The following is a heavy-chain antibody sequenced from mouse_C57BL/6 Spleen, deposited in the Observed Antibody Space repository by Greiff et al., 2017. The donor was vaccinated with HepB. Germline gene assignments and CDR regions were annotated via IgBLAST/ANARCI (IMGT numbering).Heavy chain of an antibody. CDR3: TSGDTTVVVADYFDY. Sequence: QVQLQQSGAELVRPGASVTLSCKASGYTFTDYEMHWVKQTPVHGLEWIGAIDPETGGTAYNQKFKGKAILTADKSSSTAYMELRSLTSEDSAVYYCTSGDTTVVVADYFDYWGQGTTLTVSS. J-gene: IGHJ2*01. D-gene: IGHD1-1*01. CDR2: IDPETGGT. V-gene: IGHV1-15*01. CDR1: GYTFTDYE.